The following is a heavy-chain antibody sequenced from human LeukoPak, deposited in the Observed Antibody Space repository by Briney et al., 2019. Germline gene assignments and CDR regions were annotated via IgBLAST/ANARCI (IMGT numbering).Heavy chain of an antibody. CDR1: GFTFSSYE. V-gene: IGHV3-23*01. J-gene: IGHJ4*02. CDR2: ISDSCDST. CDR3: AKKMTITGWLYYFDY. D-gene: IGHD5-24*01. Sequence: GGSLRLSCAVSGFTFSSYELSWVRQAPGRGLEWVSAISDSCDSTYYADSVKGRFTVSRDNSKNTLYLQMDSLRAEDTAVYYCAKKMTITGWLYYFDYWGQGTLVAVSS.